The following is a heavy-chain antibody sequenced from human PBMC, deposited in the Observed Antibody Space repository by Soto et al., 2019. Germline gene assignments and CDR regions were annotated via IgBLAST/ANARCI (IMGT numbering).Heavy chain of an antibody. Sequence: QVQLVQSGAEVKKPGASVKVSCKASGYTFTRYGFTWVRQAPGQGLEWMGWISGYSGNTNYAQNLRGRVTMTTDTAPRTAYMELRSLRSDDTAVYHCAGGGVLLWFGEPRDYGGQGTLVTVSP. J-gene: IGHJ4*02. CDR1: GYTFTRYG. D-gene: IGHD3-10*01. CDR3: AGGGVLLWFGEPRDY. CDR2: ISGYSGNT. V-gene: IGHV1-18*01.